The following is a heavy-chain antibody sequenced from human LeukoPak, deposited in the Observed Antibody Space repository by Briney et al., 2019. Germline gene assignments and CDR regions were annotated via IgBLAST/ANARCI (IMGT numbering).Heavy chain of an antibody. J-gene: IGHJ4*02. V-gene: IGHV3-74*01. CDR3: ARALFQVPYYFDF. CDR1: EFSFTNYW. CDR2: INTDGSTT. Sequence: GGSLRLSCEASEFSFTNYWMYWVRQAPGKGLAWVSAINTDGSTTTYADSVKGRFTISRDNARNTLYLQMNSLRAEDTAVYYCARALFQVPYYFDFWGQRTLVTVSS. D-gene: IGHD2-2*01.